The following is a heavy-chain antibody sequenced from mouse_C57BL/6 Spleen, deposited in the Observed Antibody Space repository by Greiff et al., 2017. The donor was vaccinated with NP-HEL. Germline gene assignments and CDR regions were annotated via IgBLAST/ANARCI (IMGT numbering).Heavy chain of an antibody. Sequence: VQLQQSGPGLVQPSQSLSITCTVSGFSLTSYGVHWVRQSPGKGLEWLGVIWRGGSTDYNAAFMSRLSITKDNSKSQVFFKMNSLQADDTAIYYCAKTPYYDYESYAMDYWGQGTSVTVSS. J-gene: IGHJ4*01. CDR2: IWRGGST. CDR1: GFSLTSYG. CDR3: AKTPYYDYESYAMDY. V-gene: IGHV2-5*01. D-gene: IGHD2-4*01.